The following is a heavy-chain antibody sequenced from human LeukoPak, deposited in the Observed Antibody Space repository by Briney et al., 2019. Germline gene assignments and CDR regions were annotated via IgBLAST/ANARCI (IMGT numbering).Heavy chain of an antibody. J-gene: IGHJ4*02. CDR3: ARSWSGSFDY. D-gene: IGHD3-3*01. V-gene: IGHV3-74*01. CDR2: INTDGSNT. CDR1: GFTFSSYS. Sequence: GGSLRLSCAASGFTFSSYSMNWVRQAPGKGLVWVSRINTDGSNTNYADSVKGRFTISRDNARNSVYLQMNSLRAEDTAVYYCARSWSGSFDYWGQGILVTVSS.